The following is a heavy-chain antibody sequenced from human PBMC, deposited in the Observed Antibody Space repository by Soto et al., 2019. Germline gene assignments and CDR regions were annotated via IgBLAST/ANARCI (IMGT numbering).Heavy chain of an antibody. CDR2: ISSTATYT. CDR1: GFSFRDYY. D-gene: IGHD3-22*01. CDR3: ARARLVVEGRFDY. J-gene: IGHJ4*02. Sequence: QVQLVGSGGGLVKPGGSLRFSCAASGFSFRDYYMNWIRQAPGKGLEWLSYISSTATYTNYADSVRGRFTISRDSAKNSLYLDMNGLRAEDTAVYYCARARLVVEGRFDYWGQGTLVTVSS. V-gene: IGHV3-11*06.